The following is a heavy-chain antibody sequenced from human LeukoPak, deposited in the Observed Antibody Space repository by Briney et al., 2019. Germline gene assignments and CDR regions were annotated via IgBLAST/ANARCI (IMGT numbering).Heavy chain of an antibody. Sequence: GGSLRLSCAASGFTFDDYAMRWVRQAPGKGLEWVSGISWNSGSIGYADSVKGRFTISRDNVKDSLYLQMNSLRAEDTALYYCAKDMDGSAFYGMAVWGQGTTVTVSS. V-gene: IGHV3-9*01. D-gene: IGHD3-10*01. CDR2: ISWNSGSI. J-gene: IGHJ6*02. CDR1: GFTFDDYA. CDR3: AKDMDGSAFYGMAV.